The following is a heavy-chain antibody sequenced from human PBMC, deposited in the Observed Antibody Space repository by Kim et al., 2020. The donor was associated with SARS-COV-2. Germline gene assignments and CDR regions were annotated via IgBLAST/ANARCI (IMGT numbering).Heavy chain of an antibody. CDR2: ITADPGST. CDR1: GFTFSNYA. Sequence: GGSLRLSCAASGFTFSNYAMNWVRQAPGKGLEWVSAITADPGSTYYVDSVKGRFTISRDNSKNTLSLQMSSLRAEDTAVYYCATAVSQTSYYCVYVWGQGTTVTVSS. V-gene: IGHV3-23*01. D-gene: IGHD2-8*01. J-gene: IGHJ6*02. CDR3: ATAVSQTSYYCVYV.